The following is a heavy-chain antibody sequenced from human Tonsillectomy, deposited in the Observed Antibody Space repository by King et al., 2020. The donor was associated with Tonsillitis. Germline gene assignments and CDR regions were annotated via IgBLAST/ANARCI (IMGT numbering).Heavy chain of an antibody. CDR3: TRDLDDDSVDF. CDR2: INSVGSRT. D-gene: IGHD2-15*01. V-gene: IGHV3-74*01. J-gene: IGHJ4*02. CDR1: GFTFSSYW. Sequence: DVQLVESGGGLVQPGGCLRLSCAASGFTFSSYWMHWVRQAPGEGLVWVSRINSVGSRTNYADSVKGRFTISRDNAKNTLYLQMNSLRAEDTAIYYCTRDLDDDSVDFWGQGTLVTVSS.